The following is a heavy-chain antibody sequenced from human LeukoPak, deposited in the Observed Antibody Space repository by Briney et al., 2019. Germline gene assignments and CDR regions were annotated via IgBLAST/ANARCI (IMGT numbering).Heavy chain of an antibody. CDR1: GFTFSSYA. J-gene: IGHJ5*02. Sequence: GGSLRLSCAASGFTFSSYAMHWVRQAPGKGLEWVAFIRYDGSNKYYADSVKGRFTISRDNSKNTLYLQMNSLRAEDTAVYYCATDQGVWVGARAWGQGTLVTVSS. V-gene: IGHV3-30*02. CDR3: ATDQGVWVGARA. D-gene: IGHD1-26*01. CDR2: IRYDGSNK.